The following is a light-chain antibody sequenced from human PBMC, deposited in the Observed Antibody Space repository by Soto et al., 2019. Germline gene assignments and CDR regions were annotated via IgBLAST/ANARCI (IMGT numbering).Light chain of an antibody. CDR3: SAYTSGSTLVV. Sequence: QSALTQPASVSGSPGQSITISCTGTSSDVGGYNYVSWYQQHPGKAPKLMIYDVSNRPSGVSNRFSGSKSGNTASLTISGVQAEDEADYYCSAYTSGSTLVVFGGGTELTVL. CDR1: SSDVGGYNY. CDR2: DVS. V-gene: IGLV2-14*01. J-gene: IGLJ2*01.